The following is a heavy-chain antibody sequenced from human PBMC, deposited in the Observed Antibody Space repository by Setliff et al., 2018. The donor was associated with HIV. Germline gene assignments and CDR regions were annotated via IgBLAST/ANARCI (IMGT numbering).Heavy chain of an antibody. CDR2: INQLGSER. CDR3: ARAAGYTGGWGYGATYHYYMDV. V-gene: IGHV3-7*03. Sequence: GESLKISCAASGFTFSSYSMTWVRQAPGKGLEWVANINQLGSERYYVDSVKGRFTISRDNAKNSLFLQMNSLRVDDTAVYYCARAAGYTGGWGYGATYHYYMDVWGKGTTVTVSS. D-gene: IGHD6-19*01. CDR1: GFTFSSYS. J-gene: IGHJ6*03.